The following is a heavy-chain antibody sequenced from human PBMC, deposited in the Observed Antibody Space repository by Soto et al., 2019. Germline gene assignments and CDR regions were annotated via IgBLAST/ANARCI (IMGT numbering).Heavy chain of an antibody. CDR2: INPNSGGT. CDR1: GYTFTGYY. CDR3: ARDNRDDFWSGYYTGEKYYYYYMDV. V-gene: IGHV1-2*04. D-gene: IGHD3-3*01. J-gene: IGHJ6*03. Sequence: ASVKVSCKASGYTFTGYYMHWVRQAPGQGLEWMGWINPNSGGTNYAQKFQGWVTMTRDTSISTAYMELSRLRSDDTAVYYCARDNRDDFWSGYYTGEKYYYYYMDVWGKGTTVTVS.